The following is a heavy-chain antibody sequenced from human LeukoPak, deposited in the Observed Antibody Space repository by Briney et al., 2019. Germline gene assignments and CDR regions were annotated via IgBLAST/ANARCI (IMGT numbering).Heavy chain of an antibody. Sequence: GGSLRLSCAASGFTFSSYWMSWFRQAPGKGLEWVSSISSSSSYIYYADSVKGRFTISRDNAKNSLYLQMNSLRAEDTAVFYRPKAAYDISGWGQGTLVTVSS. V-gene: IGHV3-21*01. CDR3: PKAAYDISG. J-gene: IGHJ4*02. CDR2: ISSSSSYI. D-gene: IGHD3-9*01. CDR1: GFTFSSYW.